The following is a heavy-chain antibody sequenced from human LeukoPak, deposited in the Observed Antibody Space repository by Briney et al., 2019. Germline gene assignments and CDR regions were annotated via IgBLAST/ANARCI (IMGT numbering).Heavy chain of an antibody. CDR2: VHLDGRT. J-gene: IGHJ4*02. V-gene: IGHV4-4*02. CDR3: AREGGPYRPLDY. CDR1: GGSISFTNW. Sequence: PSGTLSLLCGVSGGSISFTNWWTWVRQPPGKGLEWIGEVHLDGRTNYNPSLQSRLTMSVDFSENHISLKLTSVTAADTAVYYCAREGGPYRPLDYSGQGTLVTVSP.